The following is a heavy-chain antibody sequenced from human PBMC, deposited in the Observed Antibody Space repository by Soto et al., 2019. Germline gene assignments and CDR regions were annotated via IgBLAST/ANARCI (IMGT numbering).Heavy chain of an antibody. Sequence: GGSLRLSCAASGFILSNFWMNWVRQAPGKGLVWVARINSDGGGAVYADSVKGRFTISRDNARNTLYLQVNSLRADDTAVYYCARDNYGRFDVWGQGTTVTVSS. V-gene: IGHV3-74*01. D-gene: IGHD3-16*01. CDR3: ARDNYGRFDV. CDR2: INSDGGGA. J-gene: IGHJ6*02. CDR1: GFILSNFW.